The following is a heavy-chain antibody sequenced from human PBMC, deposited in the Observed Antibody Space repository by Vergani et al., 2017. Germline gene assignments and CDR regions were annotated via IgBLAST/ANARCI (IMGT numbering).Heavy chain of an antibody. CDR1: GGSISSYY. V-gene: IGHV4-59*01. Sequence: QVQLQESGPGLVKPSETLSLTCTVSGGSISSYYWSWIRQPPGKGLEWIGYIYYSGSTNYNPSLKSRVTISVDTSKNQFSLKLSSVTAADTAVYYCARATNTYYYGSGSYYAPASYYYMDVWGKGP. CDR2: IYYSGST. D-gene: IGHD3-10*01. J-gene: IGHJ6*03. CDR3: ARATNTYYYGSGSYYAPASYYYMDV.